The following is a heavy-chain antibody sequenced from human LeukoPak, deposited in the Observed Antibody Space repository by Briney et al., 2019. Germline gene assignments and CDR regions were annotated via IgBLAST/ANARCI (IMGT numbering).Heavy chain of an antibody. Sequence: GGSLRLPCAASGFTFSSYTMHWVRQAPGKGLEWVANINQDGGEKHYVDSVRGRFTISRDSAKNSLYLQMNSLRADDTAVYYCGRDMDVWGQGTTVTVSS. J-gene: IGHJ6*02. CDR3: GRDMDV. V-gene: IGHV3-7*04. CDR2: INQDGGEK. CDR1: GFTFSSYT.